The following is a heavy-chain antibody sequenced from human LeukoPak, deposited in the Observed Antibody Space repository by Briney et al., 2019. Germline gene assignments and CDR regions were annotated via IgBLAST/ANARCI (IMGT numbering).Heavy chain of an antibody. CDR1: GFTFSDYY. CDR2: ISSSSSYT. V-gene: IGHV3-11*06. D-gene: IGHD6-19*01. J-gene: IGHJ4*02. CDR3: ARNFGYSSGLADY. Sequence: GGSLRLSCAASGFTFSDYYMSWIRQAPGKGLEWVSCISSSSSYTNYADSVKGRFTISRDNAKNSLYLQMDSLRAEDTAVYYCARNFGYSSGLADYWGQGTPVTVSS.